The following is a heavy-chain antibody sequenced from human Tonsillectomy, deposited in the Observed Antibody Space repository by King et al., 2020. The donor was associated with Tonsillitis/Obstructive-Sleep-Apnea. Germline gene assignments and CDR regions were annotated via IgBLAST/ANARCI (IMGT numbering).Heavy chain of an antibody. J-gene: IGHJ4*02. D-gene: IGHD3-3*01. CDR2: IYYSGST. CDR1: GGSISSGGYS. V-gene: IGHV4-31*03. CDR3: ARAFGVVTNFDY. Sequence: QLQESGPGLVKPSQTLSLTCTVSGGSISSGGYSWRWIRQHPGKGLEWIGYIYYSGSTYYNPSLKSRVTISVDTSKNQLSLKLSSVTAADTAVYYCARAFGVVTNFDYWGQGTLVTVSS.